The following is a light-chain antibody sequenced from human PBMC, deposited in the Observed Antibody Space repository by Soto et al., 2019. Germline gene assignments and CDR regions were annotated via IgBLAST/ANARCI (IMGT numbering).Light chain of an antibody. Sequence: QSALTQPASVSGSPRQSITISCTGTSSEVGGYNYVSWYQQHPGKAPKLMIYDVSNRPSGVSNRFSGSKSGNTASLTISGLQAEDEADYYCSSYTSSSTYVVFGGGTKLTVL. V-gene: IGLV2-14*01. CDR2: DVS. J-gene: IGLJ2*01. CDR1: SSEVGGYNY. CDR3: SSYTSSSTYVV.